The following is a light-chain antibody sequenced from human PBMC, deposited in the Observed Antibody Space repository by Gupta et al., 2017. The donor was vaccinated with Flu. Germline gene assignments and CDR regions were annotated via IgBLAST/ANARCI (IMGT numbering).Light chain of an antibody. J-gene: IGLJ3*02. CDR3: EVWDSYTEV. V-gene: IGLV3-9*01. CDR2: GAN. CDR1: DIRNTN. Sequence: SYDLTQPLSEPLPLGPTAKVTCGGNDIRNTNVHWYQQKPGQAPLVVIYGANDRPAGISERFSGSNSGNTATLTSSGAQAGYEGDYYCEVWDSYTEVFGGGTKLTVL.